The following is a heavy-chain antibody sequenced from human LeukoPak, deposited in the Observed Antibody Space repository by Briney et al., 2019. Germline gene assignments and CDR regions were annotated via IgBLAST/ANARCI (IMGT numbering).Heavy chain of an antibody. Sequence: PGGSLRLSCAASGFIFSSFAMNWVRQAPGKGLEWVSYISPTYDIYYSDSVRGRFTISRDNAKDSLYLQMNSLRDEDTAVYYCARDHNWGFDYWGQGTLVAVSS. CDR3: ARDHNWGFDY. CDR1: GFIFSSFA. CDR2: ISPTYDI. V-gene: IGHV3-48*02. J-gene: IGHJ4*02. D-gene: IGHD7-27*01.